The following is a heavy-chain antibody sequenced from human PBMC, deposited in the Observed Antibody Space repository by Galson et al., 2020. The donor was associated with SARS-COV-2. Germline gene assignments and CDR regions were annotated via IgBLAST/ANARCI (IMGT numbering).Heavy chain of an antibody. J-gene: IGHJ6*02. Sequence: GESLKISCAASGFTFSSYEMNWVRQAPGKGLEWVSYISRSGSTIYYADSVKGRFTISRDNAKNSLYLQMNSLRAEETAVYYCARCVVRGDYYFWSGDQKGVQYGVDVWGQGATVSGSS. CDR3: ARCVVRGDYYFWSGDQKGVQYGVDV. V-gene: IGHV3-48*03. D-gene: IGHD3-3*01. CDR2: ISRSGSTI. CDR1: GFTFSSYE.